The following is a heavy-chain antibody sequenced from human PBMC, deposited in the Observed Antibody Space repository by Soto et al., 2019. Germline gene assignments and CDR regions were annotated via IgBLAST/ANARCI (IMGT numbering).Heavy chain of an antibody. Sequence: GASEKVSCKASHYTFHDKGISWVRQAPGQRREWMGWVSAYSGKTSYAQKFQGRVTMTTDTSTSTAYMELRSLRSDDTAMYYCARQAAYSDAYQFDHWGQGTLVTVSS. CDR1: HYTFHDKG. D-gene: IGHD3-16*01. V-gene: IGHV1-18*01. J-gene: IGHJ4*02. CDR2: VSAYSGKT. CDR3: ARQAAYSDAYQFDH.